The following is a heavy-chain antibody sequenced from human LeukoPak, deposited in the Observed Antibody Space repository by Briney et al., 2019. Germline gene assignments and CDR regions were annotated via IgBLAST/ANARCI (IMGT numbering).Heavy chain of an antibody. CDR2: IYTSGST. V-gene: IGHV4-61*02. J-gene: IGHJ3*02. CDR3: ARGGSGWDAFDI. D-gene: IGHD6-19*01. CDR1: GGSISSGSYY. Sequence: NPSETLSLTCTVSGGSISSGSYYWSWIRQPAGKGLEWIGRIYTSGSTNCNPSLKSRVTISVDTSKNQFSLKLSSVTAADTAVYYCARGGSGWDAFDIWGQGTMVTVSS.